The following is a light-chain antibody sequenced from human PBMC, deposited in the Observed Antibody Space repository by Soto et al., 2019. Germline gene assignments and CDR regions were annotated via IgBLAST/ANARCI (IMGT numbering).Light chain of an antibody. CDR1: SSDVGGYNY. Sequence: QSVLTQPASVSGSPGQSITISCTGTSSDVGGYNYVSWYQQHPGKAPKLMIYDVSNRPSGVCNRCSGSKSGNTASLTISGRQAEDEADYYCSSYTNSGTLYVFGTGTKLTVL. V-gene: IGLV2-14*01. J-gene: IGLJ1*01. CDR3: SSYTNSGTLYV. CDR2: DVS.